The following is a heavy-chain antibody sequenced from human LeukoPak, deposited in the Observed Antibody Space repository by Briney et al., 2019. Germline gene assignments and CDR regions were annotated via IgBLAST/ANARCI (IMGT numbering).Heavy chain of an antibody. CDR1: GFTVSSNY. D-gene: IGHD3-10*01. V-gene: IGHV3-66*02. J-gene: IGHJ6*03. CDR2: INSGGST. CDR3: ARVLYPPDYYGSGSYFSYYMDV. Sequence: PGGSLRLSCAASGFTVSSNYMSWVRQAPGKGLEWVSVINSGGSTYYADSVKGRFTISRDNSKNTLYLQMNSLRAEDTAVYYCARVLYPPDYYGSGSYFSYYMDVWGKGTTVTVSS.